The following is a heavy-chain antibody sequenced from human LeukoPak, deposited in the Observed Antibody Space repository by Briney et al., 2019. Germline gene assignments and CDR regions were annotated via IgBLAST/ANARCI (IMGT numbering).Heavy chain of an antibody. V-gene: IGHV1-24*01. Sequence: GASVTVSFKISGYSLSDLSIHWVREAPGEGLEWMGGFDSENNKMVYSQKFQGRVTMTEDTSADTAYMELTSLRSEDTAVYFCATDRVYRSSGRSWGSFDYWGQGTLVIVSS. CDR2: FDSENNKM. J-gene: IGHJ4*02. D-gene: IGHD6-19*01. CDR3: ATDRVYRSSGRSWGSFDY. CDR1: GYSLSDLS.